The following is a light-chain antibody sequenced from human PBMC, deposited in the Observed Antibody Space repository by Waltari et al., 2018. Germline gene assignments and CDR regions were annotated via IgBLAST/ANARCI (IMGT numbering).Light chain of an antibody. V-gene: IGKV3-11*01. J-gene: IGKJ4*01. CDR2: AAS. CDR3: QQRSNWPPALT. CDR1: QSVSSY. Sequence: ETVLTQSPATMSSSQVDGATLTSRPSQSVSSYLAWYQQKPGQAPRLLIYAASNRATGIPARFSGSGSGTDFTLTISSLEPEDFAVYYCQQRSNWPPALTFGGGTKVEIK.